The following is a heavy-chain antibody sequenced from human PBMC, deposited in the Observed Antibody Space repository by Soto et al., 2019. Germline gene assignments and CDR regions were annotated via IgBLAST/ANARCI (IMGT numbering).Heavy chain of an antibody. CDR1: GFTFSSYA. J-gene: IGHJ6*02. CDR2: ISYDGSNK. CDR3: AXVTGGSSSLYYYYGMDV. V-gene: IGHV3-30-3*01. Sequence: GGSLRLSCAASGFTFSSYAMHWVRQAPGKGLEWVAVISYDGSNKYYADSVKGRFTISRDNSKNTLYLQMNSLRAEDTAVYYCAXVTGGSSSLYYYYGMDVWGQGTTVTVSS. D-gene: IGHD6-6*01.